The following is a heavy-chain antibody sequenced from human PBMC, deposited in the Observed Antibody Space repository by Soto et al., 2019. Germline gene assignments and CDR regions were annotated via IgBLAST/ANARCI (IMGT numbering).Heavy chain of an antibody. V-gene: IGHV4-34*01. CDR1: GGSFSGYY. D-gene: IGHD4-17*01. Sequence: QVHLQQWGAGLLKPSETLSLTCAVYGGSFSGYYWCWIRQPPGKGLEWNGEINHSGSTNFNPSLKSRDNHSVDRSKDQFFLKLGSVTAADTAVYYWATHLKTTGTVYWYFDLWGRGTLVTVSS. CDR3: ATHLKTTGTVYWYFDL. J-gene: IGHJ2*01. CDR2: INHSGST.